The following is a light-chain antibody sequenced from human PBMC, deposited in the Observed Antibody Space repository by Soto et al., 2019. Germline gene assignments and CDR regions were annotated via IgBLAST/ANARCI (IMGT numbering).Light chain of an antibody. Sequence: EIVLTQSPGTLSLSPGERATLSCRASQSVSSSYLAWYQQKPGQAPRLLIYGASSRATGIPDRFSGSGSGTDFTLTSSRLEPEDFAVYYCQQYDSSPLNFGGGTKVELK. J-gene: IGKJ4*01. CDR2: GAS. CDR3: QQYDSSPLN. CDR1: QSVSSSY. V-gene: IGKV3-20*01.